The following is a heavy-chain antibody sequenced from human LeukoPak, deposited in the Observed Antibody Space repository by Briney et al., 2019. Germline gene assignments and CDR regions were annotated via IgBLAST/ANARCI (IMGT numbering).Heavy chain of an antibody. D-gene: IGHD3-10*01. CDR3: ARGGFGELLYLVVGAFDI. V-gene: IGHV4-59*01. CDR2: IYYSGST. J-gene: IGHJ3*02. Sequence: SETLSLTCTVSGGSISSYYWSWIRQPPGKGLEWIGYIYYSGSTNYNPSLKSRVTISVDTSKNQFSLKLSSVTAADTAVYYCARGGFGELLYLVVGAFDIWGQGTMVTVSS. CDR1: GGSISSYY.